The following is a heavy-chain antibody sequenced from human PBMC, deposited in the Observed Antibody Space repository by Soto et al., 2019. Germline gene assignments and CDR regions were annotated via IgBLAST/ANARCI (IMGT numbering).Heavy chain of an antibody. CDR1: GYAFNRFI. D-gene: IGHD4-17*01. V-gene: IGHV1-3*01. CDR3: ARGSKYGDYSRWFDP. CDR2: INASNGNT. Sequence: ASVKVSCKASGYAFNRFIIHWLRQAPGQRLEWMGWINASNGNTKYSQKLQGRVTMTRNTSMSTAYMELSSLRSEDTALYYCARGSKYGDYSRWFDPWGPGTLVTVSS. J-gene: IGHJ5*02.